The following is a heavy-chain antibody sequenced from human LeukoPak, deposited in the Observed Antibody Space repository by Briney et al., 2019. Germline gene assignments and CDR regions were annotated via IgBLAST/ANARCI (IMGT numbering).Heavy chain of an antibody. CDR2: INHSGST. J-gene: IGHJ4*02. Sequence: PSETLSLTCAVYGGSFSGYYWSWIRQPPGKGLEWIGEINHSGSTNYNPSLKSRVTISVDTSKNQFPLKLSSVTAADTAVYYCARENDYGDRCGYWGQGTLVTVSS. V-gene: IGHV4-34*01. CDR3: ARENDYGDRCGY. D-gene: IGHD4-17*01. CDR1: GGSFSGYY.